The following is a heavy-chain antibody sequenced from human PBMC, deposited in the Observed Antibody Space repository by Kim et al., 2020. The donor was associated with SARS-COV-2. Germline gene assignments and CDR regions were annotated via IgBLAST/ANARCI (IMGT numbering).Heavy chain of an antibody. V-gene: IGHV4-34*01. D-gene: IGHD2-15*01. CDR2: INHSGST. CDR1: GGSFSGYY. CDR3: ARADCRGESCYSLFLDS. Sequence: SETLSLTCAVYGGSFSGYYWSWIRQPPGKGLEWIGEINHSGSTKYNPSLKSRVTISVDTSKNQFSLKLTSVTAADTAVYYCARADCRGESCYSLFLDSWGQGTLVTVSS. J-gene: IGHJ5*01.